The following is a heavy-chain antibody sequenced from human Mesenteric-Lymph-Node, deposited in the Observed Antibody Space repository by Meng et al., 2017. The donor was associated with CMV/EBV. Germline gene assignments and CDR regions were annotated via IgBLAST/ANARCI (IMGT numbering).Heavy chain of an antibody. D-gene: IGHD2-2*01. CDR1: GFTFNSYG. CDR3: ARSFTLIPGGIRIYAVDV. CDR2: ISGLSGYI. Sequence: GGSLRLSCDASGFTFNSYGMHWVRQAPGKGLEWVSSISGLSGYINYADSVKGRLTLARDNAKKSLYLEMNSLRADDTAVFYCARSFTLIPGGIRIYAVDVWGQGTTVTVSS. V-gene: IGHV3-21*01. J-gene: IGHJ6*02.